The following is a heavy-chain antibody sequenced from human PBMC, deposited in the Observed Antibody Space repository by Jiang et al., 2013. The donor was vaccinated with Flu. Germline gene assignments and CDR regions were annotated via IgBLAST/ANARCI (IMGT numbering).Heavy chain of an antibody. V-gene: IGHV3-23*01. CDR3: AKRHIAARSYYGMDV. Sequence: FTISRDNSKNTLYLQMNSLRAEDTAVYYCAKRHIAARSYYGMDVWGQGTTVTVSS. D-gene: IGHD6-6*01. J-gene: IGHJ6*02.